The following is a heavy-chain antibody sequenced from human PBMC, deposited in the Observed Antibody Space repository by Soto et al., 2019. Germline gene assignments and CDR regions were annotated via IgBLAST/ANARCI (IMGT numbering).Heavy chain of an antibody. J-gene: IGHJ6*02. CDR2: ISGSGGST. CDR3: AKGIGYCSGGSCYSVYYYGMDV. Sequence: ESGGGLVQPGGSLRLSCAASGFTFSSYAMSWVRQAPGKGLEWVSAISGSGGSTYYADSVKGRFTISRDNSKNTLYLQMNSLRAEDTAVYYCAKGIGYCSGGSCYSVYYYGMDVWGQGTTVTVSS. V-gene: IGHV3-23*01. D-gene: IGHD2-15*01. CDR1: GFTFSSYA.